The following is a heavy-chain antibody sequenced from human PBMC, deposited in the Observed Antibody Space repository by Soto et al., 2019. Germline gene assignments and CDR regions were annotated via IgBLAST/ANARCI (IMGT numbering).Heavy chain of an antibody. D-gene: IGHD3-10*01. CDR1: GYTFTSYG. V-gene: IGHV1-18*01. CDR3: ARSGSYYPARNWFGP. Sequence: QLVQSGVEMKNPGASVKVSCKASGYTFTSYGISWVRQAPGQGLEWMGWISGFNDDTNHAQKFQGRVTVTKDTSPSTAYMELRSLKSDETAMYYCARSGSYYPARNWFGPWGQGTLVIVSS. CDR2: ISGFNDDT. J-gene: IGHJ5*02.